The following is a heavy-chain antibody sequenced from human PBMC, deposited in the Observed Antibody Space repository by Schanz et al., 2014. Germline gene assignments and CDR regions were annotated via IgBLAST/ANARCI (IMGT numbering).Heavy chain of an antibody. V-gene: IGHV3-33*01. CDR3: ARENLNWEAFDI. Sequence: QVQLVESGGGVVQPGRSLRLSCAASGFTFSNYGMHWVRQAPGKGLEWVAVIWYDGSNKDYADSVKGRFTISRDNSKNTLYLQMNSLRAEDTAVYYCARENLNWEAFDIWGQGTVVTVSS. CDR1: GFTFSNYG. J-gene: IGHJ3*02. D-gene: IGHD7-27*01. CDR2: IWYDGSNK.